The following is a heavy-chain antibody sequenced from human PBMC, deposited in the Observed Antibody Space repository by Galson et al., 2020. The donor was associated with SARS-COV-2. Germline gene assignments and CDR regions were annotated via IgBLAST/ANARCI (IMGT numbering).Heavy chain of an antibody. J-gene: IGHJ4*02. D-gene: IGHD5-18*01. Sequence: HGESLKTSCQGSGYNFNTQWLSWVRPMPGKGPEWRGRVDPTDSYTNYTPSFQGHIIIPADKSLSTAYLQWSGLKASDIAMYYCVSSYLNSPDYWGQGTLVTVSS. CDR3: VSSYLNSPDY. V-gene: IGHV5-10-1*01. CDR2: VDPTDSYT. CDR1: GYNFNTQW.